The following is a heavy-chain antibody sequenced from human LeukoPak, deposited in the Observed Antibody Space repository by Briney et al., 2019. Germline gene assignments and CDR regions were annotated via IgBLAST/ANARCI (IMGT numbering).Heavy chain of an antibody. Sequence: GESLKISCKGSVYSFTNYWIGWVRQMPGKGLEWMGIIYPGDSDTRYSPSFQGQVTISADKSISTAYLQWSSLKASDTAMYYCARHMGIAANWFDPWGQGTLVTVSS. D-gene: IGHD6-13*01. J-gene: IGHJ5*02. CDR2: IYPGDSDT. V-gene: IGHV5-51*01. CDR3: ARHMGIAANWFDP. CDR1: VYSFTNYW.